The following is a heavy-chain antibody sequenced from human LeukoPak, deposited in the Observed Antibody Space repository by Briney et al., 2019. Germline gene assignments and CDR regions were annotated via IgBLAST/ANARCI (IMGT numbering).Heavy chain of an antibody. CDR2: IIPIFGTA. J-gene: IGHJ1*01. Sequence: GSSVKVSCKASGGTFSSYAISWVRQAPGQGLEWMGGIIPIFGTANYAQKFQGRVTITADESTSTAYMELSSLRSEDTAVYYCARRACYDSSGYYYGYFQHWGQGTLVTVSS. D-gene: IGHD3-22*01. V-gene: IGHV1-69*01. CDR3: ARRACYDSSGYYYGYFQH. CDR1: GGTFSSYA.